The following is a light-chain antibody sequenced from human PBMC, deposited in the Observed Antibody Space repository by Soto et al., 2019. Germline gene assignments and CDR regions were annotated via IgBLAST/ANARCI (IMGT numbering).Light chain of an antibody. CDR3: NSYTTLSNRV. CDR2: EVT. V-gene: IGLV2-14*01. J-gene: IGLJ1*01. CDR1: SSDIGAYNY. Sequence: QSALTQPASVSGSPGQSITIACTGTSSDIGAYNYVPWYQQHPGKAPKLLIYEVTNRPSGVSDRFSGSKSGNTASLTISGLQAEDEANYYCNSYTTLSNRVFGTGTKVTV.